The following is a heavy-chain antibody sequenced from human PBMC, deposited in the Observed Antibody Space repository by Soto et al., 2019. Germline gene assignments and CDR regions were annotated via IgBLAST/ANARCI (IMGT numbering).Heavy chain of an antibody. D-gene: IGHD3-10*01. Sequence: GESLKISCKASGYIFSRYWIAWVRQMPGKGLEWMGIIFPDDSDTRYSPSFQGQVTISADKSTSTAYLQWSSLKASDTAMYYCARIYGSGGFYKRGWFDPWGQGTLVTVSS. V-gene: IGHV5-51*01. CDR2: IFPDDSDT. J-gene: IGHJ5*02. CDR3: ARIYGSGGFYKRGWFDP. CDR1: GYIFSRYW.